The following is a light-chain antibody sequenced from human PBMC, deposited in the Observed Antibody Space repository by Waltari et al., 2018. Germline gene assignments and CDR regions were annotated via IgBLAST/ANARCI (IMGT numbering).Light chain of an antibody. J-gene: IGKJ3*01. V-gene: IGKV3-15*01. Sequence: EIVMTQSPATLSVSPGERATLSCRASQSLSSNLAWYQQKPGQAPRLLIYGASTRAPGIPARFSGSGSGTEFTLTISSLQSEDFAVYYCQQYNNWLFTFGPGTKVDIK. CDR2: GAS. CDR1: QSLSSN. CDR3: QQYNNWLFT.